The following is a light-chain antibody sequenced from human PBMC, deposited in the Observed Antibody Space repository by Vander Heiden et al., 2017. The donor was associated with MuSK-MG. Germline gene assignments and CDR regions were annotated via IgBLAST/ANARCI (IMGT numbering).Light chain of an antibody. CDR2: AAS. V-gene: IGKV1-39*01. CDR1: QSISSY. Sequence: DIQMTQSVSSLSVSVGDRVTITCRASQSISSYLNWYQQKPGKAPKLLIYAASSLQSGVPSRFSGSGSGTDFTLTISSLQPEDFATYYCQQSYSTPRAFGQGTKVEIK. J-gene: IGKJ1*01. CDR3: QQSYSTPRA.